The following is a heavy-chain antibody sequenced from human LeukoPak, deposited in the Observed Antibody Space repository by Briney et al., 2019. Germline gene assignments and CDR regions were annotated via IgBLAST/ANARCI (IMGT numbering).Heavy chain of an antibody. Sequence: PSQTLSLTCTVSGGSTSSGDYYWSWIRQPPGKGLEWIGYIYYSGSTYYNPSLKSRVTISVDTSKNQFSLKLSSVTAADTAVYYCAGQQPLAYIDYWGQGTLVTVSS. CDR1: GGSTSSGDYY. CDR2: IYYSGST. J-gene: IGHJ4*02. V-gene: IGHV4-30-4*08. CDR3: AGQQPLAYIDY. D-gene: IGHD6-13*01.